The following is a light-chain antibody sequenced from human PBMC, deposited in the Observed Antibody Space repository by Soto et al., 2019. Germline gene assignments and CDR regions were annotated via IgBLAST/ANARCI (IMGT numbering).Light chain of an antibody. CDR2: DAS. Sequence: EIVLTQSPATLSLSPGERATLSGGASQRVSSSYLAWYQQKPGLAPRLLIYDASSRATGIPDRFSGSGSGTDFTLTIIRLEPEDFAVYYCQQYGSSPLITFGQGTRLEIK. V-gene: IGKV3D-20*01. CDR1: QRVSSSY. CDR3: QQYGSSPLIT. J-gene: IGKJ5*01.